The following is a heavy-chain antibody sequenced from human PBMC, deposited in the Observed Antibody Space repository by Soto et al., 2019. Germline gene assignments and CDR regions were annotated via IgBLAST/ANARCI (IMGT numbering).Heavy chain of an antibody. CDR3: ATRYSYVHF. V-gene: IGHV1-2*02. J-gene: IGHJ4*02. CDR1: GYAFTVYY. Sequence: GASVKVSCKSSGYAFTVYYIHGVRQAPVQGRDGMGWINPNSGDTNYAQKFQGRVTMTRDTSFSTAYMELSSLRSDDTAVYYCATRYSYVHFWGQGTLVTVSS. D-gene: IGHD5-18*01. CDR2: INPNSGDT.